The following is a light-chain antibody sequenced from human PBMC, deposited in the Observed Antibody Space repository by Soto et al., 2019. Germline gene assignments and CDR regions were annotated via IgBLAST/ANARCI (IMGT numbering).Light chain of an antibody. Sequence: SYELTQPPSVSVAPGKTARITCGGNNNGSKSVHWYQQKPGQAPVLVIYYDSDRPSGIPERFSGSNSGNTATLTISRVEAGDEADYYCQVWDSSSDHPGVFGGGTKLTVL. J-gene: IGLJ2*01. V-gene: IGLV3-21*04. CDR1: NNGSKS. CDR2: YDS. CDR3: QVWDSSSDHPGV.